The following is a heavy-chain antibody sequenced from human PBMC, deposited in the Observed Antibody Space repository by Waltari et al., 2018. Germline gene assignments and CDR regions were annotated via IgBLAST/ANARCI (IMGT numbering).Heavy chain of an antibody. V-gene: IGHV5-51*01. CDR3: ARRRNSSRNYWYFDL. D-gene: IGHD6-13*01. Sequence: EVQLVQSGAEVKKPGESLKISCKGSGYSFTSYWIGWVRQMPGKGLEWMGIIYPGDSDTRYSPSFQGQVTISADKSISTAYLQWSSLKASDTAMYYCARRRNSSRNYWYFDLWGRGTLVTVSS. CDR2: IYPGDSDT. CDR1: GYSFTSYW. J-gene: IGHJ2*01.